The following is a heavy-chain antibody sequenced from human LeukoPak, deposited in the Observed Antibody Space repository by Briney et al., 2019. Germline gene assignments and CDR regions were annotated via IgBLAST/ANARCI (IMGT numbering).Heavy chain of an antibody. CDR2: ISSSGSTI. D-gene: IGHD3-3*01. J-gene: IGHJ4*02. Sequence: TLRLSCAASGFTFSSDGMSWGCNAPPKGLERVSYISSSGSTISYADSVNGRCTISRDNTNNSQYLQMNSLRAEDKAVFYYARGRGPLRATTILGVDYWGEGTLVAVSS. CDR1: GFTFSSDG. CDR3: ARGRGPLRATTILGVDY. V-gene: IGHV3-48*04.